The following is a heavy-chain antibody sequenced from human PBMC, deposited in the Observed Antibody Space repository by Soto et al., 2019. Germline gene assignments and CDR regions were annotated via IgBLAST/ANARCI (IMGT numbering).Heavy chain of an antibody. CDR2: INHSGST. J-gene: IGHJ5*02. CDR3: ARGVAARPSGRLGWFDP. D-gene: IGHD6-6*01. CDR1: GGSFSGYY. Sequence: PSETLSLTCAVYGGSFSGYYWSWIRQPPGKGLEWIGEINHSGSTNYNASLKSRVTISVDTSKNQFSLKLSSVTAADTAVYYCARGVAARPSGRLGWFDPWGQGTMVTVSS. V-gene: IGHV4-34*01.